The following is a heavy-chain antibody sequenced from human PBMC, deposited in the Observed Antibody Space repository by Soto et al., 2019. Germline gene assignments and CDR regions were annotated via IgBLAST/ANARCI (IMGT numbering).Heavy chain of an antibody. CDR3: ARGPGSSDWRFSYYYMDV. D-gene: IGHD6-19*01. J-gene: IGHJ6*02. CDR1: FTSYD. Sequence: QVQLVQSGAEVKKPGASVKVSCTFTSYDINWVRQATGQGLEWMGWMNPNSGNTRYAQKFQGRVTMTRNTSNFTAYMGLSSLRSEDTAVYYCARGPGSSDWRFSYYYMDVWGQGTTVTVSS. CDR2: MNPNSGNT. V-gene: IGHV1-8*01.